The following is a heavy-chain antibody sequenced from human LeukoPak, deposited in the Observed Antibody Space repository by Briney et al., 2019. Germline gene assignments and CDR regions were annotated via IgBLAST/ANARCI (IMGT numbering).Heavy chain of an antibody. Sequence: PSETLSLTCTVSGGSISSSSYYWGWIRQPPGKGLEWIGSIYYSGSTYYNPSLKSRVTISVDTSRTQFSLKLSSVTAADTAVYYCATDRRGCYYMDVWGKGTTVTVSS. D-gene: IGHD3-10*01. J-gene: IGHJ6*03. V-gene: IGHV4-39*07. CDR3: ATDRRGCYYMDV. CDR2: IYYSGST. CDR1: GGSISSSSYY.